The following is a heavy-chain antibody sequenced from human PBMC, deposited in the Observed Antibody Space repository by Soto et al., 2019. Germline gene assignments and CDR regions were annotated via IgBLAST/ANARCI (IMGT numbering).Heavy chain of an antibody. J-gene: IGHJ4*02. CDR3: GRCSSTSCHLGSDY. CDR2: ISYDGNNK. D-gene: IGHD2-2*01. Sequence: SGGSLRLSCAASGFIFSSYAMHWVRQAPGKGLEWVALISYDGNNKYYADPVKGRFTISRDNSKNTLYLQMNSLRPEDTAVFYCGRCSSTSCHLGSDYWGQGTLVTVSS. V-gene: IGHV3-30-3*01. CDR1: GFIFSSYA.